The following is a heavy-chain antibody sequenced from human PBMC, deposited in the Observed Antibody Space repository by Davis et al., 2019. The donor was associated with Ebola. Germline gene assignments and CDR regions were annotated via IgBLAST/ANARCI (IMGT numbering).Heavy chain of an antibody. V-gene: IGHV4-34*01. CDR3: AGERGYDGMDV. J-gene: IGHJ6*02. CDR2: INHNGST. D-gene: IGHD3-10*01. CDR1: GGSFSGYY. Sequence: GSLRLSCAVYGGSFSGYYWSWIRQPPGKGLEWIGAINHNGSTNYNPSPKRRVTISVDTSKNQSSLKLSFVTAADTAGYYWAGERGYDGMDVWGQGTTVTVSS.